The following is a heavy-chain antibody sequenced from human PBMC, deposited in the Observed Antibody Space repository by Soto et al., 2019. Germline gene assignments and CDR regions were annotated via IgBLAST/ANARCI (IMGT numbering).Heavy chain of an antibody. Sequence: PGGSLRLSCAASGFTFSRYIMNWVRQAPGKGLEWVSSISSTTNYIYYADSMKGRFTVSRDNAKNSVYLEMNSLRAEDTAVYYCARESEDLTSNFDYWGQGTLVT. CDR3: ARESEDLTSNFDY. CDR1: GFTFSRYI. V-gene: IGHV3-21*01. J-gene: IGHJ4*02. CDR2: ISSTTNYI.